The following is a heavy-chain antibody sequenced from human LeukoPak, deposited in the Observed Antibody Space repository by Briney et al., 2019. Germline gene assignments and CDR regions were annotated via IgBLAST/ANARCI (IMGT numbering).Heavy chain of an antibody. J-gene: IGHJ1*01. CDR1: GFTFSPYS. Sequence: GGSLRLSCAASGFTFSPYSMNWVRQASGNGLEWIGRISSKSCTYETANSESERDMFDISIYDSKNTAYLQMNSLRPEDTDVYDCTRHATTWTTPQQLCHHWGQGTLVTVSS. CDR2: ISSKSCTYET. CDR3: TRHATTWTTPQQLCHH. V-gene: IGHV3-73*01. D-gene: IGHD4-17*01.